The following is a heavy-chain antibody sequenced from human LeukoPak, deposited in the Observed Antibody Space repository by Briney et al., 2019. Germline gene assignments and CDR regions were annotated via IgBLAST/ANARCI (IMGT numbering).Heavy chain of an antibody. CDR2: IYTSGST. Sequence: SETLSLTCTVSGGSISSYYWSWIRQPAGKGLEWIGRIYTSGSTNYNPSLKSRVTMSVDTSKNQFSLKLSSVTAADTAVYYCARAMRDTAMSNWFDPWGQGTPVTVSS. J-gene: IGHJ5*02. D-gene: IGHD5-18*01. V-gene: IGHV4-4*07. CDR3: ARAMRDTAMSNWFDP. CDR1: GGSISSYY.